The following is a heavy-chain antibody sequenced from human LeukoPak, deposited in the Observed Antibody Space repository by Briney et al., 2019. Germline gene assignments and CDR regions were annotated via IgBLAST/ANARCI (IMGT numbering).Heavy chain of an antibody. CDR1: GFTFSSYA. Sequence: GGSLRLSCAASGFTFSSYAMHWVRQAPGKGLEWVAVISYDGSNKYYADSVKGRFTISRDNAKNPLYLQMNSLRAEDTALYYCAKGLNYYDSSGSSADYYYYGMDVWGQGTTVTVSS. V-gene: IGHV3-30-3*01. J-gene: IGHJ6*02. CDR2: ISYDGSNK. CDR3: AKGLNYYDSSGSSADYYYYGMDV. D-gene: IGHD3-22*01.